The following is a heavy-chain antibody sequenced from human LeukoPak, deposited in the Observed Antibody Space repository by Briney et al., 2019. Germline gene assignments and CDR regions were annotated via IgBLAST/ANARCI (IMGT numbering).Heavy chain of an antibody. J-gene: IGHJ4*02. Sequence: GGSLRLSCAASGFTFSSYAMSWVRQAPGKGLEWVSAISGSGGSTYYADSVKGRFTISRDNAKNTLYLQMNSLRAEDTAVYYCARVLQGEWFFDYWGQGTLVTVSS. CDR2: ISGSGGST. CDR3: ARVLQGEWFFDY. CDR1: GFTFSSYA. D-gene: IGHD3-3*01. V-gene: IGHV3-23*01.